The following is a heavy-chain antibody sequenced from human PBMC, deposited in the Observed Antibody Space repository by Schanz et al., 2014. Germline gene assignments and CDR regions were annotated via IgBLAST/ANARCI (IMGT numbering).Heavy chain of an antibody. D-gene: IGHD3-10*01. J-gene: IGHJ6*02. CDR1: GYTLKNYG. Sequence: QVQVVQSGAEAKKPGASVKVSCTASGYTLKNYGISWVRQAPGLGLEWMGWISDYNGKTNYAQKFQDRVIMSTDRSSSTAYLELRSLTSDDSAIYYCARHRFGVFYYGLDVWGQGTTILVSS. CDR3: ARHRFGVFYYGLDV. V-gene: IGHV1-18*01. CDR2: ISDYNGKT.